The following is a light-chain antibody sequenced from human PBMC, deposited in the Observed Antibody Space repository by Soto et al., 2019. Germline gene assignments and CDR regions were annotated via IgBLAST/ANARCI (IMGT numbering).Light chain of an antibody. CDR3: SSYAGSNNLV. J-gene: IGLJ2*01. CDR1: SSDVGGYNY. V-gene: IGLV2-8*01. Sequence: QSALTQPPSASGSPGQSVTISCTGTSSDVGGYNYVSWYQQHPGKAPKLVIYEVSKRPSGVPDRFSGSKSGNTASLTVPGVQAEDEADYYCSSYAGSNNLVFGGGTKLTVL. CDR2: EVS.